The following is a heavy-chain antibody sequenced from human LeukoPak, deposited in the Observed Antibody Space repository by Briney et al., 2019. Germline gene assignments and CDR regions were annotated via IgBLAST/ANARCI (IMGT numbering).Heavy chain of an antibody. J-gene: IGHJ6*02. Sequence: PGGSLRLSCAASGFTFSSYSMNWVRQAPGKGLEWVSIISGGGGTYYADSVKDRFTISRDNSKSTLYLQMKSLRVEDTAVYYCASRDKGYYYGLDVWGQGTTVTVAS. V-gene: IGHV3-66*01. D-gene: IGHD5-24*01. CDR2: ISGGGGT. CDR1: GFTFSSYS. CDR3: ASRDKGYYYGLDV.